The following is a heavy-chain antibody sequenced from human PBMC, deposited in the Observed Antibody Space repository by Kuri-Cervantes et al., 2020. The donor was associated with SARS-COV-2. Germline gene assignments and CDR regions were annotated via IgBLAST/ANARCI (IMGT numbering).Heavy chain of an antibody. CDR3: AKERTSGDSYGWNYYYYGMDV. CDR1: GITVSSYG. V-gene: IGHV3-30*18. D-gene: IGHD5-18*01. CDR2: ISYDGSNK. Sequence: LTCAASGITVSSYGMHWVRQAPGKGLEWVAVISYDGSNKNYADSVKGRFTISRDNSKNTLYLQMNSLRAEDTAVYYCAKERTSGDSYGWNYYYYGMDVWGQGTTVTVSS. J-gene: IGHJ6*02.